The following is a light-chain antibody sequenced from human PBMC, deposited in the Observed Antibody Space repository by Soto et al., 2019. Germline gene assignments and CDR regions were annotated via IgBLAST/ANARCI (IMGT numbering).Light chain of an antibody. CDR1: SSNIGSNS. CDR3: AAGDDSLNGVV. V-gene: IGLV1-44*01. J-gene: IGLJ2*01. CDR2: SSN. Sequence: QSVLTQPPSASGTPGQRVTISCSGSSSNIGSNSVNWYQQLPGTAPKLLMYSSNQRPSGVPDRFSGSKSGTSAALAISGLQSEYEADYYCAAGDDSLNGVVFGGGTKLTVL.